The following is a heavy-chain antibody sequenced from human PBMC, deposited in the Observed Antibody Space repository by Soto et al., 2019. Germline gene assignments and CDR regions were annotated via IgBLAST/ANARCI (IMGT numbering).Heavy chain of an antibody. CDR3: AIGAHYDSTGYYYFY. Sequence: QVQLVQSGAEVKKPGSSVTVSCKASGGTFSNYAISWLRQAPGQGLEWVGGIIPIFGRANYAQKFQARVSITADESTSTGYMEMRSLRSEDTAVYYCAIGAHYDSTGYYYFYWGQGTLVTVSS. CDR2: IIPIFGRA. CDR1: GGTFSNYA. V-gene: IGHV1-69*01. D-gene: IGHD3-22*01. J-gene: IGHJ4*02.